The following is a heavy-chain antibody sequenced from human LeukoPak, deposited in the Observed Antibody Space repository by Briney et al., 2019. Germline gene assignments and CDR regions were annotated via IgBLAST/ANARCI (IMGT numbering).Heavy chain of an antibody. CDR2: IIPNSGGT. CDR1: GYTFTGYY. CDR3: ARDRAYDREFHF. V-gene: IGHV1-2*06. Sequence: GASVKVSCQASGYTFTGYYIHWVRQAPGQGLEWMGRIIPNSGGTNYAQKFQGRVTMTRDTSISTVYMVLNRLRSDDTALYYCARDRAYDREFHFWGQGTLVTVSS. J-gene: IGHJ4*02. D-gene: IGHD3-3*01.